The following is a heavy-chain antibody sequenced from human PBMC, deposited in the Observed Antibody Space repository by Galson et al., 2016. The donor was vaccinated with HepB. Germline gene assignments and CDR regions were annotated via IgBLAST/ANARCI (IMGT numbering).Heavy chain of an antibody. V-gene: IGHV1-18*01. CDR2: ISTYNGTT. Sequence: SVKVSCKASGYTFTSNGISWVRQAPGQGLEWVGWISTYNGTTNCAQNLQDRVTMTTETSTSTAYMELRSLRSDDTAVYFCARGVAARFNGYYFDYWGQGTLVTVSS. CDR1: GYTFTSNG. CDR3: ARGVAARFNGYYFDY. J-gene: IGHJ4*02. D-gene: IGHD5-12*01.